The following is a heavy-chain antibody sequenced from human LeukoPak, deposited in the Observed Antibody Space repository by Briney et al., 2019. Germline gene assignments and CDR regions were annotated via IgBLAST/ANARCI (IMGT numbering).Heavy chain of an antibody. J-gene: IGHJ3*02. CDR1: GYTFTSYY. D-gene: IGHD2-2*01. CDR3: ARGGDIVVVPAAVRGGAFDI. V-gene: IGHV1-46*01. CDR2: INPSGGST. Sequence: ASVKVSCKASGYTFTSYYMHWVRQAPGQGLEWMGIINPSGGSTSYAQKFQGRVTMTRDTSTSTVYVDLSSLRSEDTAVYYCARGGDIVVVPAAVRGGAFDIWGQGTMVTVSS.